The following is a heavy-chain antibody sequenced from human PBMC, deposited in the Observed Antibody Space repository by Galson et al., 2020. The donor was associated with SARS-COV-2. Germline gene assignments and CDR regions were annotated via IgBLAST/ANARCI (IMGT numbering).Heavy chain of an antibody. D-gene: IGHD3-10*01. CDR2: FDPEDGET. V-gene: IGHV1-24*01. J-gene: IGHJ5*02. CDR3: ATSSPYYYGSGSWWFDP. CDR1: GYTLTELS. Sequence: ASVKVSCKVSGYTLTELSMHWVRQAPGKGLERMGGFDPEDGETIYAQKFQGRVTMTEDTSTDTAYMELSSLRSEDTAVYYCATSSPYYYGSGSWWFDPWGQGTLVTVSS.